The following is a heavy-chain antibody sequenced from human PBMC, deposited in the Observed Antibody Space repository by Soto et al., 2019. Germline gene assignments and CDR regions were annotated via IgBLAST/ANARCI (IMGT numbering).Heavy chain of an antibody. D-gene: IGHD3-22*01. Sequence: GGSLRLSCAASGFTFSSYAMHWVRQAPGKGLEWVAVISYDGSNKYYADSVKGRFTISRDNSKNTLYLQMNSLRAEDTAVYYCARVRYDSSGYYLEGYYYGMDVWGQGTTVTVSS. CDR3: ARVRYDSSGYYLEGYYYGMDV. CDR1: GFTFSSYA. V-gene: IGHV3-30-3*01. J-gene: IGHJ6*02. CDR2: ISYDGSNK.